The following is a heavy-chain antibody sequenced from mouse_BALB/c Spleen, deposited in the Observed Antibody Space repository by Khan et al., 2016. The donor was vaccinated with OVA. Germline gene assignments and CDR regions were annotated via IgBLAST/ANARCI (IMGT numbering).Heavy chain of an antibody. CDR2: ISSGGSST. V-gene: IGHV5-6*01. J-gene: IGHJ3*01. CDR3: TRLAYYYDSEGFAY. Sequence: EVQVVESGGDLVKPGGSLKLSCAASGFTFSTYGMSWVRQTPDKRLEWVATISSGGSSTYYPDSVKGRFTISRDNAKNTLYLQMSSLKSEDIAMYYCTRLAYYYDSEGFAYWGQGTLVTVST. CDR1: GFTFSTYG. D-gene: IGHD1-1*01.